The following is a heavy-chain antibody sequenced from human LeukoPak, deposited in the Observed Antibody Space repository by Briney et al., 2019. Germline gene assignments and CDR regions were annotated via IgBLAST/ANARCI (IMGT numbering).Heavy chain of an antibody. D-gene: IGHD5-12*01. J-gene: IGHJ4*02. CDR3: ARDWTDIVATITGFDY. CDR1: GFTFSSYG. V-gene: IGHV3-30*02. Sequence: PGGSLRLSCAASGFTFSSYGMHWVRQAPGKGLEWVAFIRYDGSNKYYADSVKGRFTISRDNSKNTLYLQMNSLRAEDTAVYYCARDWTDIVATITGFDYWGQGTLVTVSS. CDR2: IRYDGSNK.